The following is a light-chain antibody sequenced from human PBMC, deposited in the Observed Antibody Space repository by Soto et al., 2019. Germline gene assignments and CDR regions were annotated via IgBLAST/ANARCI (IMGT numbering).Light chain of an antibody. V-gene: IGLV2-14*01. Sequence: QSALTQPASVSGSPGQSITISCTGTSSDVCGYNYVSWYQQHPGKAPKLMIYEVSNRPSGVSNRFSGSKSGNTASLTISWLQAEDEADYYCSSYTRSRTYVFGTGTKVTVL. CDR1: SSDVCGYNY. J-gene: IGLJ1*01. CDR3: SSYTRSRTYV. CDR2: EVS.